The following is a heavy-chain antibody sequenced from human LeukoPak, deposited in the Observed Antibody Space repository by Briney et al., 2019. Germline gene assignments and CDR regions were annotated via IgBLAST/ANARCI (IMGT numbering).Heavy chain of an antibody. CDR1: GGSISSGGYS. V-gene: IGHV4-30-2*01. J-gene: IGHJ5*02. D-gene: IGHD2-2*01. CDR2: IYHSGST. CDR3: ARAICSGTSCANWFDP. Sequence: SETLSLTCAVSGGSISSGGYSWSWIRQPPGKGLEWIGYIYHSGSTYYNPSLKSRVTISVDRSKNQFYLKLSSVTAADTAVYYCARAICSGTSCANWFDPWGQGTLVTVSS.